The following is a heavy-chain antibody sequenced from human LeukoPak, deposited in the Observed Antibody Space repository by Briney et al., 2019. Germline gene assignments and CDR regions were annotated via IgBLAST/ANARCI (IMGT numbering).Heavy chain of an antibody. J-gene: IGHJ4*02. CDR3: ARLISTSSSRFSDY. Sequence: GGSLRLSCAASGFTFSSYSMNWVRQAPGKGLEWVSAISISGENTYYADSVKGRFTISRDTSRNTLYLQMHSLRAEDTAVYYCARLISTSSSRFSDYWGQGTLVTVSS. D-gene: IGHD6-6*01. CDR1: GFTFSSYS. V-gene: IGHV3-23*01. CDR2: ISISGENT.